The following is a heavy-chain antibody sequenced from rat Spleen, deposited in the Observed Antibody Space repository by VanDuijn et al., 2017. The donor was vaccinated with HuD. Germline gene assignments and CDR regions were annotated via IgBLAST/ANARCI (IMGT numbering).Heavy chain of an antibody. J-gene: IGHJ2*01. D-gene: IGHD1-5*01. Sequence: EVQLVESGGGLVQPGRSLKLSCAASGFTFSNYGMHWIRQAPTKGLEWVASISSGGGGTYYPESVKDRFTISRDNAKSTLYLQMDSLRSEDTATYYCASPLGTGDYWGQGVMVTVSS. CDR2: ISSGGGGT. CDR1: GFTFSNYG. V-gene: IGHV5-19*01. CDR3: ASPLGTGDY.